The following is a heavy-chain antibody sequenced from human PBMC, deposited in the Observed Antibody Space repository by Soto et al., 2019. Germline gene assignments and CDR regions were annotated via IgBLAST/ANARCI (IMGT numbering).Heavy chain of an antibody. D-gene: IGHD4-17*01. Sequence: GESLKISCQVSGYTFTIYWIGWVRQMPGKGLEWMGIIYPSDSDTRYSPSFQGQVTISADQSINTAYLQWDSLKASDTAIYYCARPANTVADHFDIWGQGTPVNVSS. CDR1: GYTFTIYW. J-gene: IGHJ4*02. CDR3: ARPANTVADHFDI. CDR2: IYPSDSDT. V-gene: IGHV5-51*01.